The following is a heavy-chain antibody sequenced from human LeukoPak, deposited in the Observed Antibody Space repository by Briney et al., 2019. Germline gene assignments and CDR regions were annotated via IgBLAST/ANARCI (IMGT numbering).Heavy chain of an antibody. D-gene: IGHD1-26*01. Sequence: GGSLRLSCADSGYTFDDYGMSWVRQAPGKGLEWVSGINWNGGSTGYADSVKGRFTISRDNAKNSLYLQMNSLRAEDTALYHCARVGRGSYYPCWGQGTLVTVSS. CDR3: ARVGRGSYYPC. J-gene: IGHJ1*01. CDR2: INWNGGST. CDR1: GYTFDDYG. V-gene: IGHV3-20*01.